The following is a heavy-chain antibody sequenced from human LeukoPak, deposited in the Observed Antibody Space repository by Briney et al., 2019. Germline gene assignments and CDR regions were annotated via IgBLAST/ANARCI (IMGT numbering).Heavy chain of an antibody. J-gene: IGHJ5*02. CDR2: IYYSGST. D-gene: IGHD2-2*01. CDR3: ARHFEYQQPYGGPYNWFDP. CDR1: GGSISSYY. Sequence: PSETLSLTCTVSGGSISSYYWSWIRQPPGKGLEWIGYIYYSGSTNYNPSLKSRVTISVDTSKNQFSLKLSSVTAADTAVYYCARHFEYQQPYGGPYNWFDPWGQGTLVTVSS. V-gene: IGHV4-59*01.